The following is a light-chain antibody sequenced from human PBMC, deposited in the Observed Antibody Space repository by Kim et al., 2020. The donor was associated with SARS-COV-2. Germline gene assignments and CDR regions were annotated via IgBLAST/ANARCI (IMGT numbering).Light chain of an antibody. Sequence: SPGERATHSCRASQSISRYVAWYQQKPGQAPRLLIYDASNRATGIPARFSGSGSGTDFTLTISSLQSEDFAVYYCQQRNNWPHLTFGGGTKVDIK. CDR3: QQRNNWPHLT. V-gene: IGKV3-11*01. J-gene: IGKJ4*01. CDR2: DAS. CDR1: QSISRY.